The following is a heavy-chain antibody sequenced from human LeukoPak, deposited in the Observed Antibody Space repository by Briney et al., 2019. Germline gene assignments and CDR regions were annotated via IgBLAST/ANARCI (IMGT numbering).Heavy chain of an antibody. CDR2: ISSSSSYI. CDR3: ARGFTTTTVTTGY. Sequence: GGSLRLSCAASGFTFSSYSMNWVRQAPGKGLEWVSSISSSSSYIYYAGSVKGRFTISRDNAKNSLYLQMNSLRAEDTAVYYCARGFTTTTVTTGYWGQGTLVTVSS. J-gene: IGHJ4*02. CDR1: GFTFSSYS. D-gene: IGHD4-17*01. V-gene: IGHV3-21*01.